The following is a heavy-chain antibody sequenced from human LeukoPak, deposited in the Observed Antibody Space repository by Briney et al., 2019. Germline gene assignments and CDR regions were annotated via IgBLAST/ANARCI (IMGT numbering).Heavy chain of an antibody. Sequence: PSETLSLTCTVSGDSISSSSYYWGWLRQPLGMGLEWIGNIYYSGRTYYNPSLKSGVTISIDTSKTQFSLKLSSVTAADTAVYYCARGSYSPWYFDLWGRGTLVTVSS. CDR3: ARGSYSPWYFDL. J-gene: IGHJ2*01. D-gene: IGHD6-6*01. V-gene: IGHV4-39*07. CDR1: GDSISSSSYY. CDR2: IYYSGRT.